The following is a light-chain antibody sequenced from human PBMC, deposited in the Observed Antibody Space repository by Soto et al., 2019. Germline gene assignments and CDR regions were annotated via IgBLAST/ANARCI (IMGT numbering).Light chain of an antibody. CDR2: LNSDGSH. CDR1: SGHSNYA. Sequence: QLVLTQSPSASASLGASVKLTCTLSSGHSNYAIAWHQQQSEKGPRYLMKLNSDGSHSKGDGIPDRFSGSSSGAERYLTISSLQYEDEADYNCQTWGSGIVVFGGGTKLTVL. CDR3: QTWGSGIVV. V-gene: IGLV4-69*01. J-gene: IGLJ2*01.